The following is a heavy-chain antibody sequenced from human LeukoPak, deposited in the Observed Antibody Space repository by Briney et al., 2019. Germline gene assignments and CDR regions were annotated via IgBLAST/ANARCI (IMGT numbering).Heavy chain of an antibody. D-gene: IGHD4-17*01. V-gene: IGHV3-9*01. CDR1: GFTFDDYG. CDR2: ISWNSGSI. Sequence: GGSLRLSCAASGFTFDDYGMHWVGQAPGKGLEWVSGISWNSGSIGYADSVKGRFTISRDNAKNSLYLQMNSLRAEDTALYYCAKGGSLTTGANFEYWGQGTLVTVSS. J-gene: IGHJ4*02. CDR3: AKGGSLTTGANFEY.